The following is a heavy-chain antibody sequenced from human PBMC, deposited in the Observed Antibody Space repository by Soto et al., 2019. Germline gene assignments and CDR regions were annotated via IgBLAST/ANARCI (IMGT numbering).Heavy chain of an antibody. CDR2: IRSGRDT. CDR3: AREEDAWPRDYGLDA. Sequence: VGSLRLSCAVSGFTFSNYYIHWVRQAPGKGLEWVSSIRSGRDTFYADSVKGRFSISRDDATSSVSLQMKSLRGEDTAVYFCAREEDAWPRDYGLDACGQGTTVTVYS. V-gene: IGHV3-21*01. CDR1: GFTFSNYY. D-gene: IGHD2-15*01. J-gene: IGHJ6*02.